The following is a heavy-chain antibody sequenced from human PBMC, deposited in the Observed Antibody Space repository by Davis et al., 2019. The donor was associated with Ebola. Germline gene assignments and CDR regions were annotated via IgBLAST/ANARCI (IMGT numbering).Heavy chain of an antibody. CDR2: FIDSGGAT. J-gene: IGHJ3*02. D-gene: IGHD1-1*01. Sequence: GESLKISCAASGFTFSNYIMSWVRQSPGKGLEWVSSFIDSGGATYYADSVKGRFTVSRDNSKNTLYLQMNSLRAEDTAVYYCLKLQGRGAFDIWGQGTMVTVSS. V-gene: IGHV3-23*01. CDR3: LKLQGRGAFDI. CDR1: GFTFSNYI.